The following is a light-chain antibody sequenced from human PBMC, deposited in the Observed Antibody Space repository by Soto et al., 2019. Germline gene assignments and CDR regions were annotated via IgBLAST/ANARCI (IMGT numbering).Light chain of an antibody. CDR3: QQYYNTPLT. CDR1: QSVLYSSNNRNY. J-gene: IGKJ4*01. V-gene: IGKV4-1*01. CDR2: WAS. Sequence: IGMTQSPDSLAVSLGERVTINCKSSQSVLYSSNNRNYLAWFQQKPGQPPKLLIYWASTRESGVPDRFSGSGSGTDFTLTISGLQAEDGAVYYCQQYYNTPLTFGGGTKVDIK.